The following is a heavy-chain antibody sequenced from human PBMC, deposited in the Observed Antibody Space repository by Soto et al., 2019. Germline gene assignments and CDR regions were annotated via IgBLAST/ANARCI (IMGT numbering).Heavy chain of an antibody. V-gene: IGHV1-18*04. D-gene: IGHD3-10*01. CDR3: ARDIWFGELLFPN. CDR2: ISANNGNT. CDR1: GYTFKSYG. Sequence: QVQLWQSGAEVKKPGASVKVSCKASGYTFKSYGISWVRQAPGQGLEWMGWISANNGNTKYAQRFQGRVTLTTDTSTSTAYMELRSLRSDDTAMYYCARDIWFGELLFPNWGQGTLVTVSS. J-gene: IGHJ4*02.